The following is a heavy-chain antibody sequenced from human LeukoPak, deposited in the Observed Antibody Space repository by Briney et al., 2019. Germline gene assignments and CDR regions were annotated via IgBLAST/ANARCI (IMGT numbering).Heavy chain of an antibody. CDR1: GFTFSSYG. CDR3: AKEVGATNDY. V-gene: IGHV3-30*18. Sequence: GGSLRLSCVASGFTFSSYGMLWVRQAPGKGLEWVAVISYDGSNKYYADSVKGRFTISRDNSKNTLYLQMNSLRAEDTAVYYCAKEVGATNDYWGQGTLVTVSS. J-gene: IGHJ4*02. CDR2: ISYDGSNK. D-gene: IGHD1-26*01.